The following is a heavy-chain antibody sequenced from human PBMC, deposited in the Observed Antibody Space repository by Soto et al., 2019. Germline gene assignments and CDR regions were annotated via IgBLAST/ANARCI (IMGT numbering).Heavy chain of an antibody. CDR3: AREIVTAGGNNYFDP. J-gene: IGHJ5*02. CDR2: VYHTGAT. V-gene: IGHV4-4*02. D-gene: IGHD2-21*02. Sequence: QVQLQESGPRLVKPSGSLSLTCGVSGGTVASSHWWSWVRQSPGGGLEWIGNVYHTGATNFNPSLQSRATISVDKSNNQFSLRLNSLTAADTAVYFCAREIVTAGGNNYFDPWGPGTLVTVSS. CDR1: GGTVASSHW.